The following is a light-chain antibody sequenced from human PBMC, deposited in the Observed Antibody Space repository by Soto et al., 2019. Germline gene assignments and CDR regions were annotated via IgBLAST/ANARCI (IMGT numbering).Light chain of an antibody. V-gene: IGLV2-8*01. Sequence: QSALTQPPSASGSHVQSVTISCTGTSSDIGGYNYVSWYQQHPGKAPKLMISEVSKRPSGVPDRFSGSKSGNTASLTVSGLQAEDEADYYCSSYAGSNNVVFGGGTKVTVL. CDR1: SSDIGGYNY. J-gene: IGLJ2*01. CDR3: SSYAGSNNVV. CDR2: EVS.